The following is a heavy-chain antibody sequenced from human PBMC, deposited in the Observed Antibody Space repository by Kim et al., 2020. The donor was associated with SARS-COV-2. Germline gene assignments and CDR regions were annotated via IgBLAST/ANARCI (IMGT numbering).Heavy chain of an antibody. CDR3: ARTYYYDSSGYYPFDY. CDR1: GGSISSYY. J-gene: IGHJ4*02. CDR2: IYYSGST. D-gene: IGHD3-22*01. V-gene: IGHV4-59*13. Sequence: SETLSLTCTVSGGSISSYYWSWIRQPPGKGLHWIGYIYYSGSTNYNPSLKSRVTISEDTSKNQFSLKLSSVTAADTAVYYCARTYYYDSSGYYPFDYWGQGALVTVSS.